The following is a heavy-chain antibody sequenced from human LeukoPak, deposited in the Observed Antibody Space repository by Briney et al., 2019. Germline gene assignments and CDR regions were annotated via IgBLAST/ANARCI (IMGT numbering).Heavy chain of an antibody. CDR3: ARATYDSSAVDAFDI. V-gene: IGHV3-11*01. J-gene: IGHJ3*02. CDR2: TNTASNTI. D-gene: IGHD3-22*01. Sequence: GGSLRLSRAASGFIFQDYFMSWIRQAPGKGLEWVAYTNTASNTIDYADSMKGRFTISRDNAKNSLYLQMTTLRAEDTAVYYRARATYDSSAVDAFDIWGQGTMVTVSP. CDR1: GFIFQDYF.